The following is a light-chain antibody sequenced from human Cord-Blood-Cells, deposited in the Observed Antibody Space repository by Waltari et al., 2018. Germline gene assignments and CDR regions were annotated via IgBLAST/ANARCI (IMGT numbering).Light chain of an antibody. CDR1: SGINVGTYT. V-gene: IGLV5-45*02. J-gene: IGLJ1*01. Sequence: QAVLTQPSSLSASPGASASLTCTLSSGINVGTYTLYWYQQQPGSPPQYLLRYKSDSDKQQGSGVPSRFSGSKDASANAGILLISGLQSEDEADYYCVIWHSSASVFGTGTKVTVL. CDR2: YKSDSDK. CDR3: VIWHSSASV.